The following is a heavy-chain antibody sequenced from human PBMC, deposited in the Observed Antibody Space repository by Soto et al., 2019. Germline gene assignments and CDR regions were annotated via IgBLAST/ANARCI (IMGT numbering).Heavy chain of an antibody. CDR1: GGSISSYY. CDR2: IYYSGST. Sequence: PSETLSLTCTVSGGSISSYYWSWIRQPPGKGLEWIGYIYYSGSTNYNPSLKSRVTISVDTSKNQFSLKLSSVTAADTAVYYCAREDTAMVTSTDIYYYYGMDVWGQGTTVTVSS. J-gene: IGHJ6*02. CDR3: AREDTAMVTSTDIYYYYGMDV. V-gene: IGHV4-59*12. D-gene: IGHD5-18*01.